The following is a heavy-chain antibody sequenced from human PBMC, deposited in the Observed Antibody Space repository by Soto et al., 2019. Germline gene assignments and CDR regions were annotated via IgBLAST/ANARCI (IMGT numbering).Heavy chain of an antibody. CDR2: ISYDGSNK. V-gene: IGHV3-30*18. CDR3: AKDKGYYYYMDV. J-gene: IGHJ6*03. Sequence: QVQLVETGGGVVQPGRSLRLSCAASGFTFSSYGMHWVRQAPGKRLEWVAVISYDGSNKYYADSVKGRFTISRDNSKNTLYLQMNSLRAVDTAVYYCAKDKGYYYYMDVWGKGTTVTVSS. CDR1: GFTFSSYG.